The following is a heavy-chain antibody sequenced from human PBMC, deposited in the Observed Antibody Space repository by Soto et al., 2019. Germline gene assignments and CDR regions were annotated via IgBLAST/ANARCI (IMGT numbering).Heavy chain of an antibody. Sequence: QVHLVQSGAEVKKAGASVKVSCKASGYTFTGYYIHWVRQAPGQGFEWVGRINPSTGGTSYAQKFQGRVTVTRDTSISTAYMELTRLRSNDTAVYYCARDLGGLGDPFDNCGQGTRVTVFS. CDR1: GYTFTGYY. V-gene: IGHV1-2*02. CDR2: INPSTGGT. CDR3: ARDLGGLGDPFDN. J-gene: IGHJ4*02. D-gene: IGHD3-16*01.